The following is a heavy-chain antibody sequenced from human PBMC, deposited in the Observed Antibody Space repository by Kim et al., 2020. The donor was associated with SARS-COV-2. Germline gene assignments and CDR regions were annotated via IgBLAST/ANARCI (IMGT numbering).Heavy chain of an antibody. CDR2: IGAAGDT. J-gene: IGHJ2*01. Sequence: GGSLRLSCAASGLTFSSHDAHWVRQSTGRGLEWVSRIGAAGDTDYAGSVKGRFTISLDSDKKSLYLQMNNLGAGDTAVYYCARVLLGPWPIDLWGRGTL. CDR3: ARVLLGPWPIDL. CDR1: GLTFSSHD. D-gene: IGHD3-10*01. V-gene: IGHV3-13*01.